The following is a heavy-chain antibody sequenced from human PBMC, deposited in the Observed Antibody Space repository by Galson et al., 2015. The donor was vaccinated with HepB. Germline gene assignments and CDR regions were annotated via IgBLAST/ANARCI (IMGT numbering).Heavy chain of an antibody. D-gene: IGHD3-10*01. CDR3: ARVRLWEGSGNDYFDY. CDR2: IYSGGST. Sequence: SLRLSCAASGFTVSSNYMSWVRQAPGKGLEWVSVIYSGGSTYYADSVKGRFTISRDNSKNTLYLQMNSLRAEDTAVYYCARVRLWEGSGNDYFDYWGQGTLVTVSS. CDR1: GFTVSSNY. V-gene: IGHV3-53*01. J-gene: IGHJ4*02.